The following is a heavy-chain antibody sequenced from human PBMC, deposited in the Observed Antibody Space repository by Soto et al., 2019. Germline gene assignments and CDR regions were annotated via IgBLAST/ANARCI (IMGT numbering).Heavy chain of an antibody. V-gene: IGHV3-23*01. CDR3: AKDRYSKIAVAGNY. J-gene: IGHJ4*02. CDR1: GFTFSSYA. CDR2: ISGSGGST. Sequence: PWWCLGLSCATSGFTFSSYAMSWVRQAPGKGLEWVSAISGSGGSTYYADSVKGRFTISRDNSKNTLYLQMNSLRAEDTAVYYCAKDRYSKIAVAGNYWGQGTLVTVSS. D-gene: IGHD6-19*01.